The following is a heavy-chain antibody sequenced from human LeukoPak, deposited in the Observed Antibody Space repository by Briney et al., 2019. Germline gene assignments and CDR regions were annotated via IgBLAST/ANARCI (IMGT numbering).Heavy chain of an antibody. V-gene: IGHV4-34*01. CDR1: GGSFSGYY. J-gene: IGHJ6*03. CDR2: INHSGST. CDR3: ARGGYYYYYYMDV. Sequence: SETLSLTCAVYGGSFSGYYWSWIRQPPGKGREWIGEINHSGSTNYNPSLKSRVTISVDTSKNQFSLKQSSVTAADTAVYYCARGGYYYYYYMDVWGKGTTVTVSS.